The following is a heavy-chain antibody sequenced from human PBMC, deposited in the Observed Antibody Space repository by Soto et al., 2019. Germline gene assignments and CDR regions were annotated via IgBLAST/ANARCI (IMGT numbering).Heavy chain of an antibody. Sequence: QVQLQESGPGLVKPSETLSLTCTVSGGSITNFYWSWIRQPAGKGLEWIGRLYSSGSTNYNPSLTGRVTMSVDTSKNQFSLKLNSVTAEATAGYYCARGPRDYGDYGGVFDYWGQGTLVTVSS. CDR1: GGSITNFY. CDR3: ARGPRDYGDYGGVFDY. J-gene: IGHJ4*02. V-gene: IGHV4-4*07. D-gene: IGHD4-17*01. CDR2: LYSSGST.